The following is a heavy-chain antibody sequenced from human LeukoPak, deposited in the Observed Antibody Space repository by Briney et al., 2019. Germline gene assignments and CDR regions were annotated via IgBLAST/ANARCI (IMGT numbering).Heavy chain of an antibody. CDR1: GFTFRSYA. V-gene: IGHV3-23*01. Sequence: PGGSLRLSCAASGFTFRSYAMSWVRQAPGKGLEWVPSASGSGGNTFYADSVKGRFTISRDNSKNTLYLQMNSLRVEDTAVYFCASPMTAGTSAVNWGQGTLVTVSS. D-gene: IGHD1-14*01. CDR3: ASPMTAGTSAVN. J-gene: IGHJ4*02. CDR2: ASGSGGNT.